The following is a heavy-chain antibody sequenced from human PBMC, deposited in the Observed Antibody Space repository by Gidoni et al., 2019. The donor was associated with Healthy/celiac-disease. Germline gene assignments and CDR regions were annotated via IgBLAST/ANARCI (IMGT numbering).Heavy chain of an antibody. V-gene: IGHV1-18*01. J-gene: IGHJ6*03. CDR3: ARIYCGGDCLYYYYYMDV. D-gene: IGHD2-21*02. CDR2: ISAYNGNT. Sequence: QVQLVQSGAEVKKPGASVKVSCKASGYTFTSYGISWVRQAPGQGLEWMGWISAYNGNTNYAQKLQGRVTMTTDTSTSTAYMELRSLRSDDTAVYYCARIYCGGDCLYYYYYMDVWGKGTTVTVSS. CDR1: GYTFTSYG.